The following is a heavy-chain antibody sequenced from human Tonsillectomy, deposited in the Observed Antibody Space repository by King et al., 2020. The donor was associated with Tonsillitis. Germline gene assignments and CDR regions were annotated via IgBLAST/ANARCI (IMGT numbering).Heavy chain of an antibody. Sequence: VQLVESGGGLVKPGGSLRLSCAASGFTFSDYFMTWIRQAPGKGLQWVSYISGSVRSIDYADSVRGRFTISRDNAKNSLYLQMNSLRDEETAVYFCARGRLGGNSDYLYMDVWGKGTTVTVFS. CDR1: GFTFSDYF. J-gene: IGHJ6*03. CDR3: ARGRLGGNSDYLYMDV. CDR2: ISGSVRSI. V-gene: IGHV3-11*01. D-gene: IGHD4-23*01.